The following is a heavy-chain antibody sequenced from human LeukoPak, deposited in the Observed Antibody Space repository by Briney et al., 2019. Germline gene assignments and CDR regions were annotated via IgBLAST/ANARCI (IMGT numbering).Heavy chain of an antibody. CDR3: ARASCSSTSCYAVYY. D-gene: IGHD2-2*01. J-gene: IGHJ4*02. CDR2: INPSGGST. Sequence: GASVKVSCXASGYTFTSYYMHWVRQAPGQGLEWMGIINPSGGSTSYAQKFQGRVTMTRDTSTSTVYMELSSLRSEDTAVYYCARASCSSTSCYAVYYWGQGTLVTVSS. V-gene: IGHV1-46*01. CDR1: GYTFTSYY.